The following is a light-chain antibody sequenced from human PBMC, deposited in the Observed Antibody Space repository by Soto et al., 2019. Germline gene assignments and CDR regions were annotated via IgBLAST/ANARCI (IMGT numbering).Light chain of an antibody. CDR1: QTINTR. CDR2: HTS. J-gene: IGKJ1*01. CDR3: QQYNSYSRT. Sequence: TLSSFPCASVTHSCRASQTINTRTARYQHKPGQAPRLLIYHTSLRDGGVPARFSASRSGTEFTLTISGLQPDDFATYYCQQYNSYSRTFGQGTKVDNK. V-gene: IGKV1-5*01.